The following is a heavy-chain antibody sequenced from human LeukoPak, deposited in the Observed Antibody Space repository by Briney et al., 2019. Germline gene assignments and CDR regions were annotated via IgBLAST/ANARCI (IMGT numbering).Heavy chain of an antibody. CDR2: INPDSGDT. CDR1: GYTFNNYY. D-gene: IGHD5-12*01. Sequence: ASVEVSCTPSGYTFNNYYIHWVRQAPGQGLGWMGWINPDSGDTNYAQKFQGRVTMTRDTSIKTLYMELSRLTYDDTATFYCTREARAGNWFDPWGQGTLTTVS. CDR3: TREARAGNWFDP. J-gene: IGHJ5*02. V-gene: IGHV1-2*02.